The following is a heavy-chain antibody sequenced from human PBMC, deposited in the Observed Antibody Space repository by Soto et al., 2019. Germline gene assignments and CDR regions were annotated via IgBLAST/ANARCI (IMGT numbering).Heavy chain of an antibody. Sequence: LSLTCTVSGGSITSYHWNWIRQSPGKGLEWIGSVYYSGSTNYNPSLRSRVTISVDTSKNQFSLKLTSVTAADTAVYYCARDMSGGYNWFDPWGQGTLVTVSS. J-gene: IGHJ5*02. CDR2: VYYSGST. V-gene: IGHV4-59*01. D-gene: IGHD5-12*01. CDR1: GGSITSYH. CDR3: ARDMSGGYNWFDP.